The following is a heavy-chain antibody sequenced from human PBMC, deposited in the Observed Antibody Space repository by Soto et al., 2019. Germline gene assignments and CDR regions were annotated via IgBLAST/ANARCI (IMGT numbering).Heavy chain of an antibody. CDR3: ARGGGVGVAGSAAFDM. Sequence: QLHLVQSGAVVKKPGASVTVSCSASGYPVTAYYMHWVRQAPGRGLEWMGGINPATGAAKYTPTFQGRVTMARDTAKSTVFMDLSGLTSEDTAVFYCARGGGVGVAGSAAFDMWGQGTVVTVSS. CDR1: GYPVTAYY. D-gene: IGHD3-3*01. V-gene: IGHV1-2*02. CDR2: INPATGAA. J-gene: IGHJ3*02.